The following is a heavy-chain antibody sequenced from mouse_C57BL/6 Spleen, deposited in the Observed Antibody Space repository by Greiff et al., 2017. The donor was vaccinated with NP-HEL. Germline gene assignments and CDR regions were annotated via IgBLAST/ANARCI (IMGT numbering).Heavy chain of an antibody. D-gene: IGHD2-1*01. Sequence: VQLQQSGAELVKPGASVKISCKASGYAFSSYWMNWVKQRPGKGLEWIGQIYPGDGDTNYNGKFKGKATLTADKSSSTAYMQLSSLTSEDSAVYFCARKDGNNWYFDVWGTGTTVTVSS. CDR3: ARKDGNNWYFDV. J-gene: IGHJ1*03. CDR2: IYPGDGDT. V-gene: IGHV1-80*01. CDR1: GYAFSSYW.